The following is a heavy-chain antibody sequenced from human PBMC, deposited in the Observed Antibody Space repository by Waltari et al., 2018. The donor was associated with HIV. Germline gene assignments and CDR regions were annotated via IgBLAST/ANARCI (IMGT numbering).Heavy chain of an antibody. J-gene: IGHJ4*02. CDR3: ARGSIVLVPAATNYFDY. D-gene: IGHD2-2*01. CDR2: INPRGST. V-gene: IGHV4-34*01. Sequence: QVQLQQWGAGPLKPSETLSLTCAVSGASFRGYSWTWIRQPPGKGLEWIGEINPRGSTNYNPALKSRVTISVDTSKNQFSLKLSSVTAADTAVYYCARGSIVLVPAATNYFDYWGQGTLVTVSS. CDR1: GASFRGYS.